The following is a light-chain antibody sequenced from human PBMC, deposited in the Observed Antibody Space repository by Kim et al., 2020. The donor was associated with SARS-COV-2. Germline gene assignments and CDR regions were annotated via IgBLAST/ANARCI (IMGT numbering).Light chain of an antibody. CDR2: GAS. CDR3: HQYDNWPKT. CDR1: QGVGST. V-gene: IGKV3-15*01. Sequence: SVAPGERATLPCRASQGVGSTLAWYQQKPGQPPRLLISGASTRATGITSRFSGSGSGTEFTLTISSLQSEDFAVYYCHQYDNWPKTFGQGTKLEI. J-gene: IGKJ2*01.